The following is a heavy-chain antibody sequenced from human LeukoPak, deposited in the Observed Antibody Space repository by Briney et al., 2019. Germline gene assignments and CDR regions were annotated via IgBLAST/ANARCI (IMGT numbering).Heavy chain of an antibody. J-gene: IGHJ5*02. CDR1: GGSISSYY. CDR3: AREGAWAFDP. Sequence: SETLSLTCTVSGGSISSYYWIWIRQPPGQGREGLGYIYYSGSTNYNPSLKSRVTISVDTSKNQFSLKLSSVTAADTAVYYCAREGAWAFDPWGQGTLVTVSS. CDR2: IYYSGST. D-gene: IGHD3-16*01. V-gene: IGHV4-59*01.